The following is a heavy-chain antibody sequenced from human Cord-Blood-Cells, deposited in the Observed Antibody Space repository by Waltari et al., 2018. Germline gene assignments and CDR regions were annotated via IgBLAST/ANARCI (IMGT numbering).Heavy chain of an antibody. Sequence: QVQLVQSGAEVKKPGASVKVSCKASGYTFTGYYMHWVRQAPGQGLEWMGWINPNSGGTNYAQKFQGRVTMTRDTSISTAYMELSRLRSDDTAVYYCARDTAYSSSWYGTFDYWGQGTLVTVSS. CDR1: GYTFTGYY. J-gene: IGHJ4*02. CDR2: INPNSGGT. D-gene: IGHD6-13*01. CDR3: ARDTAYSSSWYGTFDY. V-gene: IGHV1-2*02.